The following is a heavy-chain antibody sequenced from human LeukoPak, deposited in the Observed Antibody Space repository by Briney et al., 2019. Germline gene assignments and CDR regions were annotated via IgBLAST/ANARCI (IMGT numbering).Heavy chain of an antibody. CDR3: ARDSYGSDY. CDR2: ISTSSSSI. CDR1: GFMFTRFT. D-gene: IGHD5-18*01. Sequence: PGGSLRLSCAASGFMFTRFTMNCVRQAPGKGLEWVSSISTSSSSIYYADSVKGRFTVSRDNAKNSLYLQMNSLRAEDTAVYYCARDSYGSDYWGQGTLVTVSS. V-gene: IGHV3-21*01. J-gene: IGHJ4*02.